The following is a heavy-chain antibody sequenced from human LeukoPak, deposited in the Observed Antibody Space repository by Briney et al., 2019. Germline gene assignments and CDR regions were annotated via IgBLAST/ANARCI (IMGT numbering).Heavy chain of an antibody. CDR1: GCTFRSYG. CDR3: ARWIGAAGIEYHYYMDV. CDR2: LQYEGSNK. D-gene: IGHD6-13*01. V-gene: IGHV3-30*02. J-gene: IGHJ6*03. Sequence: GGSLRLSCAELGCTFRSYGMHWVRPAPGKGLQWMAFLQYEGSNKYYADSVKGRFTISRDNSKNTLDLQMDSLRPEDTAVYYCARWIGAAGIEYHYYMDVWGRGTTVTVSS.